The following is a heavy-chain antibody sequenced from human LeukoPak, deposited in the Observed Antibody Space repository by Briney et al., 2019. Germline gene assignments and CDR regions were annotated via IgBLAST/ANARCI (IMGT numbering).Heavy chain of an antibody. CDR3: ARRDTAMVTFDY. Sequence: SETLSLTCTVSGGSISSYYWSWIRQPPGKGLEWIGYIYYSGSTNYNPSLKSRVTITVDTSKNQFSLKLSSVTAADTAVYYCARRDTAMVTFDYWGQGTLVTVSS. CDR2: IYYSGST. D-gene: IGHD5-18*01. CDR1: GGSISSYY. J-gene: IGHJ4*02. V-gene: IGHV4-59*01.